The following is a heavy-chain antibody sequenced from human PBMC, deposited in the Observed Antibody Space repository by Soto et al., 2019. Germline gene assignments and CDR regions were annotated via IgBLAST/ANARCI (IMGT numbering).Heavy chain of an antibody. Sequence: PXESLRLSCAASGFIFSHYNMNWVRQAPGKGLEWVSFISSTSSYIHSADSSKGRFTISRDNAKNTLYLQMSSLRPEDSGVYYCARGDVLATGFDNWGPGTLVTVSS. D-gene: IGHD5-12*01. CDR2: ISSTSSYI. J-gene: IGHJ4*02. CDR3: ARGDVLATGFDN. V-gene: IGHV3-21*01. CDR1: GFIFSHYN.